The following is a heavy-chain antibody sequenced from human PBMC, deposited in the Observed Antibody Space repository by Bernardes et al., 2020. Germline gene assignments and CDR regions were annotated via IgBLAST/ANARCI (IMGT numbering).Heavy chain of an antibody. CDR3: ARDGSSSWTVDY. V-gene: IGHV3-7*04. Sequence: GGSLRLSCAASGFTFSSSWMNWVRQAPGKGLEWVANIKQDGSEKSYADSVKGRFTISRDNTNNSLYLQMNSLRAEDTAVYYCARDGSSSWTVDYWGQGTLVTVSS. J-gene: IGHJ4*02. CDR1: GFTFSSSW. D-gene: IGHD2-2*01. CDR2: IKQDGSEK.